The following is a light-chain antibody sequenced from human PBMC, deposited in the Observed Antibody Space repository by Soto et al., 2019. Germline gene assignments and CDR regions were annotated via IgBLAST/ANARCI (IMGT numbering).Light chain of an antibody. CDR1: QSIGSSY. CDR2: GVS. Sequence: EVVLTQSPGTLSLSPGESATLSCRASQSIGSSYLAWYQQKPGQAPRLLIYGVSIRASGIPDRFSGSGSGTDFTLTINRLEPEDFAVYHCQQYAKSLTFGGGTKVEMK. V-gene: IGKV3-20*01. CDR3: QQYAKSLT. J-gene: IGKJ4*01.